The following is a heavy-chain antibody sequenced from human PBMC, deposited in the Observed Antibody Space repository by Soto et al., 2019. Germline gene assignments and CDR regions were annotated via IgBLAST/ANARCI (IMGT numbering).Heavy chain of an antibody. D-gene: IGHD3-9*01. J-gene: IGHJ4*02. V-gene: IGHV3-15*07. Sequence: GGSLRLSCAASGFTFSNAWMNWVRQAPGKGLEWVGRIKSKTDGGTTDYAAPVKGRFTISRDDSKNTLYLQMNSLKTEDTAVYYCTTDMFRDYDILTGYYSWGQGTLVTVSS. CDR1: GFTFSNAW. CDR3: TTDMFRDYDILTGYYS. CDR2: IKSKTDGGTT.